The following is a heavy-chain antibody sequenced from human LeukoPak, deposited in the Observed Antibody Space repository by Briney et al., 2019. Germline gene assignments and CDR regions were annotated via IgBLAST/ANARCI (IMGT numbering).Heavy chain of an antibody. V-gene: IGHV4-34*01. CDR2: INHSGST. J-gene: IGHJ6*04. D-gene: IGHD3-10*01. CDR3: ARVGAGGVTMVRGWSGMDV. Sequence: SETLSLTCAVYGGSFSGYYWSWIRQPPGKGLEWIGEINHSGSTNYNPSLESRVTISVDTSKNQFSLKLSSVTAADTAVYYCARVGAGGVTMVRGWSGMDVWGKGTTVTVSS. CDR1: GGSFSGYY.